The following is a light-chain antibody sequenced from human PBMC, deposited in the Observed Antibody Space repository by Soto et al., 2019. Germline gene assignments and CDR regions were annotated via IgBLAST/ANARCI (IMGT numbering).Light chain of an antibody. CDR3: ETWDSSLRAGV. CDR2: DNN. J-gene: IGLJ3*02. CDR1: SSNIGNVD. Sequence: QSALTQPPSVSAAPGQTVTISCSGSSSNIGNVDVSWYQQLPGTAPKLLIFDNNKRPSGIPDRFSGSKSGTSATLGITGLQTGDEADYYCETWDSSLRAGVFGGGTKLTVL. V-gene: IGLV1-51*01.